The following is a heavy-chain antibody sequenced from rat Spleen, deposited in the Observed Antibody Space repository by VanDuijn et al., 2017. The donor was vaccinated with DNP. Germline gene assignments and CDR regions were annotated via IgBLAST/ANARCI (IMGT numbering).Heavy chain of an antibody. V-gene: IGHV5-58*01. J-gene: IGHJ2*01. CDR1: GFTFSNYW. D-gene: IGHD5-1*01. CDR3: ATSLTGRA. Sequence: EVQLVETGGGLVQPGRSLKVSCVASGFTFSNYWMFWVRQAPGKGLEWIATISSDGGGTSYSDSVKGRFTISRDDAKSTLYLQMDSLRSEDTATYYCATSLTGRAWGQGVMVTVSS. CDR2: ISSDGGGT.